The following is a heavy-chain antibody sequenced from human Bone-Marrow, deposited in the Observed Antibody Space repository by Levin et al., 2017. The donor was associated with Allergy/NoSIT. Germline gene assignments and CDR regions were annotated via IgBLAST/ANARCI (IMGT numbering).Heavy chain of an antibody. CDR3: ARVRWDSTGWYYFDH. CDR2: IYHGGRT. D-gene: IGHD6-19*01. V-gene: IGHV4-59*01. Sequence: SQTLSLTCTVSGGSTNGYYWSWIRQSPGKGLEWIGYIYHGGRTKYSSSLESRVIISEDTSRNQFSLQLTSVTAADTAMYFCARVRWDSTGWYYFDHWGQGTLVTVSS. J-gene: IGHJ4*02. CDR1: GGSTNGYY.